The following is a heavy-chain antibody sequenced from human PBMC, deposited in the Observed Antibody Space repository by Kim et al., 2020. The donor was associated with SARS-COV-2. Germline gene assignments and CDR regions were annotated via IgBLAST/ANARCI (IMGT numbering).Heavy chain of an antibody. D-gene: IGHD6-13*01. CDR2: ISPYNVKT. Sequence: ASVKVSCKASAYTFTSYAINWVRQAPGQGLEWMGWISPYNVKTKYAQKVQGRVTMTTDTSTSTAYMELRSLRSDDTAVYYCARDPDFEIAAAGVFDYWGQGTLVTVSS. CDR1: AYTFTSYA. CDR3: ARDPDFEIAAAGVFDY. J-gene: IGHJ4*02. V-gene: IGHV1-18*01.